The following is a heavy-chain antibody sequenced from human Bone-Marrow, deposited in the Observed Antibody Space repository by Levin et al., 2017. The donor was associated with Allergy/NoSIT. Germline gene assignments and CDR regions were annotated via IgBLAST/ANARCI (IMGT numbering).Heavy chain of an antibody. Sequence: RGESLKISCKASGYNFDTFWIAWVRQMPGKGLEWMGIIYGGDSDTRYSPSFQGQVTISVDKSMATAYLQWTTLKPSDTAIYFCARHLPISFGGNSDFDFWGLGTQVTVSS. J-gene: IGHJ4*02. CDR2: IYGGDSDT. CDR3: ARHLPISFGGNSDFDF. V-gene: IGHV5-51*01. D-gene: IGHD4-23*01. CDR1: GYNFDTFW.